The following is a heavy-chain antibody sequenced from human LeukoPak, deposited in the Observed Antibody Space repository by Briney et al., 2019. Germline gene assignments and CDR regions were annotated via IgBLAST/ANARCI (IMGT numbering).Heavy chain of an antibody. V-gene: IGHV1-58*01. J-gene: IGHJ6*02. Sequence: ASVKVSCKASGFNFGICAVQWVRQARGQRLEWIGWIVVGSVTTNYAQKFQERVTITRDMSTSTAYMELSSLRSEDTAVYYCAATLTLTAGSTYYGLDVWGQGTMVTVSS. D-gene: IGHD4-17*01. CDR1: GFNFGICA. CDR2: IVVGSVTT. CDR3: AATLTLTAGSTYYGLDV.